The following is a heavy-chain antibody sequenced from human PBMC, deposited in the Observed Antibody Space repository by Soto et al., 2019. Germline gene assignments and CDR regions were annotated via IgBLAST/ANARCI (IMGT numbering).Heavy chain of an antibody. J-gene: IGHJ5*02. CDR3: ARAWGYSYGFDP. CDR2: INAGNGNT. V-gene: IGHV1-3*01. Sequence: ASVKVSCKASGYTFTSYAMHWVRQAPGQRLEWKGWINAGNGNTKYSQKFQGRVTITRDTSASTAYMELRSLRSDDTAVYYCARAWGYSYGFDPWGQGTLVTVSS. D-gene: IGHD5-18*01. CDR1: GYTFTSYA.